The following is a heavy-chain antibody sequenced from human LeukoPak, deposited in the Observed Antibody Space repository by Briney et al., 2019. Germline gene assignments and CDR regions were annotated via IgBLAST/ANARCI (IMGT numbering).Heavy chain of an antibody. V-gene: IGHV3-66*01. Sequence: GGSLRLSCAASGLTVGFKCMSWVRQAPGKGLEWVSIIYSGGSSYYADSVKGRFTVSRDTSKNTLYLQMNSLRAEDAAVYYCATRPDGNDVPYFDYWGQGTLVTASS. J-gene: IGHJ4*02. CDR2: IYSGGSS. CDR1: GLTVGFKC. D-gene: IGHD5-12*01. CDR3: ATRPDGNDVPYFDY.